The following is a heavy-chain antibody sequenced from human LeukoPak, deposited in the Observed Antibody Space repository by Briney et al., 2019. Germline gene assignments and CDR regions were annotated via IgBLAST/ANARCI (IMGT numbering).Heavy chain of an antibody. CDR2: ITGGGEST. Sequence: GGSLRLSCAASGFTFSKFGMFWVRQAPGKGLEWVSVITGGGESTVYAASVKGRFTISRDNSKNSLYLQMNSLRAEDTAVYYCARDSFDFWSGYLSVGYYYYGMDVWGQGTTVTVSS. V-gene: IGHV3-23*01. J-gene: IGHJ6*02. D-gene: IGHD3-3*01. CDR1: GFTFSKFG. CDR3: ARDSFDFWSGYLSVGYYYYGMDV.